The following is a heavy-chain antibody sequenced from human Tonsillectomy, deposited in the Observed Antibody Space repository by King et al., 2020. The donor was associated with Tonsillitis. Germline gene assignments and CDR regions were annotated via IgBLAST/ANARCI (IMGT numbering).Heavy chain of an antibody. V-gene: IGHV3-7*01. Sequence: DVQLVESGGGLVQPGGSLRLSCAASGFTYSSYWMSGVRQAPGKGPEWVANIKEDGSVKHYVDSVKGRFTISRDNAKNSLYLQMNSLRAEDTAVYYCARDSHGELDHWGQGTLVTVSA. J-gene: IGHJ4*02. CDR3: ARDSHGELDH. CDR2: IKEDGSVK. D-gene: IGHD4-17*01. CDR1: GFTYSSYW.